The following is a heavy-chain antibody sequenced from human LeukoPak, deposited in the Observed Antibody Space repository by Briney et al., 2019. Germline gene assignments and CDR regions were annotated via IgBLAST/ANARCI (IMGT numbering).Heavy chain of an antibody. CDR3: ARDRTTGCFNP. V-gene: IGHV1-2*02. J-gene: IGHJ5*02. CDR2: INPNSGGT. CDR1: GYTFIGYS. Sequence: ASVKVSCKASGYTFIGYSMYWVRQAPGQGLEWMGWINPNSGGTNYAQKFQGRVTMTRDTSISTAYMELTRLRSDDTAVYYCARDRTTGCFNPWGHGALVTVSS. D-gene: IGHD2-8*02.